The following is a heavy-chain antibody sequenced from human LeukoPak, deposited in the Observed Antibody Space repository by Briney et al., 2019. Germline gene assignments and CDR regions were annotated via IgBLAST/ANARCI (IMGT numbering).Heavy chain of an antibody. V-gene: IGHV3-30-3*01. CDR1: GFTFSSYA. Sequence: GSLRLSCAASGFTFSSYAMHWVRQAPGKGLEWVAVISYDGSNKYYADSVKGRFTISRDNSKNTLYLQMNSLRAEDTALYYCAKEGDSSGYPYWYFDLWGRGTLVTVS. D-gene: IGHD3-22*01. CDR2: ISYDGSNK. CDR3: AKEGDSSGYPYWYFDL. J-gene: IGHJ2*01.